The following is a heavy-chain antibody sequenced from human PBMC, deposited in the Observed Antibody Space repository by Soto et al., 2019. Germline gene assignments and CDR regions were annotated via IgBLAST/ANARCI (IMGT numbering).Heavy chain of an antibody. Sequence: GASVKVSCKASGYTFTSYDINWVRQATGQGLEWMGWMNPNSGNTGYAQKFQGRVTMTRNTSISTAHMELSSLRSEDTAVYYCARATITMVRGPPWFDPWGQGTLVTVSS. D-gene: IGHD3-10*01. CDR1: GYTFTSYD. V-gene: IGHV1-8*01. CDR2: MNPNSGNT. CDR3: ARATITMVRGPPWFDP. J-gene: IGHJ5*02.